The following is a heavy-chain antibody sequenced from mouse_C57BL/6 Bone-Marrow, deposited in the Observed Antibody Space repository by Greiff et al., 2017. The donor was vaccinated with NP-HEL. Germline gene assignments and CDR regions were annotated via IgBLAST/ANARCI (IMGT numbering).Heavy chain of an antibody. CDR1: GYAFSSSW. J-gene: IGHJ4*01. V-gene: IGHV1-82*01. CDR2: IYPGDGDT. CDR3: AGNYYAMDY. Sequence: VKLQQSGPELVKPGASVKISCKASGYAFSSSWMNWVKQRPGKGLEWIGRIYPGDGDTNYNGKFKGKATLTADKSSSTAYMQLSSLTSEDSAVYFCAGNYYAMDYWGQGTSVTVSS.